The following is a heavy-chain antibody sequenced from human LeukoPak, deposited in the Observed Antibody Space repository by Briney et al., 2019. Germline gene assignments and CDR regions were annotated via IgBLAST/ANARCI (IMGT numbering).Heavy chain of an antibody. CDR2: ISAYNGNT. J-gene: IGHJ4*02. V-gene: IGHV1-18*01. D-gene: IGHD3-9*01. CDR3: ARDAYYDILTGYSPIRYFDY. Sequence: GASVKVSCKASGYTFTSYGISWVRQAPGQGLEWMGWISAYNGNTNYAQKLQGRVTMTTDTSTSTAYMELRSLRSDDTAVYYCARDAYYDILTGYSPIRYFDYWGQGTLVTVSS. CDR1: GYTFTSYG.